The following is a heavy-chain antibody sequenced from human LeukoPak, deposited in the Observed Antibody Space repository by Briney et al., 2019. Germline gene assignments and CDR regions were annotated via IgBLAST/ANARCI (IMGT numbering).Heavy chain of an antibody. CDR1: GYTFSSYG. J-gene: IGHJ4*02. CDR3: ATAKPYYYDSSGYYYLY. V-gene: IGHV1-18*01. Sequence: ASVKVSCKASGYTFSSYGISWVRQAPGQGLEWMGWISAYNGNTNYAQKFQGRVTMTTDTSTSTAYMELRSLRSEDTAVYYCATAKPYYYDSSGYYYLYWGQGTLVTVSS. D-gene: IGHD3-22*01. CDR2: ISAYNGNT.